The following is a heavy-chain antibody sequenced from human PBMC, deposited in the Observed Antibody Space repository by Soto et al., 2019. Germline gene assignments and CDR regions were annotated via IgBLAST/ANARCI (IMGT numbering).Heavy chain of an antibody. Sequence: QLQLQESGSGLVKPSQTLSLTCAVSGGSISSGGYSWSWIRQPPGKGLEWIGYIYHIGRTYYNPPIKSLVTISVNRSKNQFSLKMSSVTAADTAVYYCARGRVAAAGAYVFEIWGQGPTVTVSS. CDR1: GGSISSGGYS. CDR3: ARGRVAAAGAYVFEI. J-gene: IGHJ3*02. CDR2: IYHIGRT. V-gene: IGHV4-30-2*01. D-gene: IGHD2-8*02.